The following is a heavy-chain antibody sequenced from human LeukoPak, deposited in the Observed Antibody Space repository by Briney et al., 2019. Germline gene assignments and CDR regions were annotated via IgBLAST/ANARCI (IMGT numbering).Heavy chain of an antibody. CDR3: ARALNDGFGELRYYFDY. Sequence: GASVKVSCKASGGTFSSYAISWVRQAPGQGLEWMGRIIPILGIANYAQKFQGRVTMTRDTSTSTVYMELSSLRSEDTAVYYCARALNDGFGELRYYFDYWGQGTLVTVSS. J-gene: IGHJ4*02. V-gene: IGHV1-69*04. D-gene: IGHD3-10*01. CDR2: IIPILGIA. CDR1: GGTFSSYA.